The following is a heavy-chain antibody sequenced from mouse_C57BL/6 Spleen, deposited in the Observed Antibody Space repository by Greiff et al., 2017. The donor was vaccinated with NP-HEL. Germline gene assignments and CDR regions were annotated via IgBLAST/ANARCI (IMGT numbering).Heavy chain of an antibody. CDR3: ARERKYDYDTFDY. CDR2: IDPSDSYT. CDR1: GYTFTSYW. D-gene: IGHD2-4*01. J-gene: IGHJ2*01. V-gene: IGHV1-69*01. Sequence: QVQLQQPGAELVMPGASVKLSCKASGYTFTSYWMHWVKQRPGQGLEWIGEIDPSDSYTNYNQKFKGKSTLTVDKSSSTAYMQLSSLTSEDSAVYYCARERKYDYDTFDYWGQGTTLTVSS.